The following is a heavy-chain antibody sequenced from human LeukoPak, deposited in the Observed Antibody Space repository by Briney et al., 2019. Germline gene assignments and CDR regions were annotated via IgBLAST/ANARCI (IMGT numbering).Heavy chain of an antibody. V-gene: IGHV1-2*02. CDR1: GYTFTGYY. CDR3: AREFGIAVAGTGNY. J-gene: IGHJ4*02. Sequence: ASVKVSCKASGYTFTGYYMHWVRQAPGQGLEWMGWINPNSGGTNYAQKFQGRVTMTRDTSISTAYMELSRLRSDDTAVYYCAREFGIAVAGTGNYWGQETLVTVSS. D-gene: IGHD6-19*01. CDR2: INPNSGGT.